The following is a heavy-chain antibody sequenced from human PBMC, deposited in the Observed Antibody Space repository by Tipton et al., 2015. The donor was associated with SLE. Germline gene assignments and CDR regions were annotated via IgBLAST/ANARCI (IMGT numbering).Heavy chain of an antibody. CDR2: IYTSGST. D-gene: IGHD2-2*01. Sequence: TLSLTCTVSGGSISSGSYYWSWIRQPAGKGLEWIGRIYTSGSTNYSPSLKSRVTISVDTSKNQFSLKLSSVTVADTAVYYCARDLAYCSSTSCFDYFDYWGQGTLVTVSS. CDR3: ARDLAYCSSTSCFDYFDY. V-gene: IGHV4-61*02. J-gene: IGHJ4*02. CDR1: GGSISSGSYY.